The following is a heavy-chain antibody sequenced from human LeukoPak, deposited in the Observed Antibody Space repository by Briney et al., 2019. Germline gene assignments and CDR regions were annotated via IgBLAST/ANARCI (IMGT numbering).Heavy chain of an antibody. CDR2: IYTSGST. J-gene: IGHJ6*03. CDR3: ARLLVGATSFYYYYYMDV. CDR1: GGSISSYY. V-gene: IGHV4-4*09. D-gene: IGHD1-26*01. Sequence: PSETLSLTCTVSGGSISSYYWSWIRQPPGKGLEWIGYIYTSGSTNYNPSLKSRVTISVDTSKNQFSLKLSSVTAADTAVYYCARLLVGATSFYYYYYMDVWGKGTTVTVSS.